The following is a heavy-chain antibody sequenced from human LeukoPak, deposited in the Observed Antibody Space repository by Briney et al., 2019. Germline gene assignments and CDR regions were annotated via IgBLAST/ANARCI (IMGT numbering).Heavy chain of an antibody. D-gene: IGHD3-22*01. J-gene: IGHJ3*02. CDR3: ARDFGVDDSSGYRAFDI. CDR1: GGTFSSYA. CDR2: IIPIFGTA. V-gene: IGHV1-69*05. Sequence: SVKVSCKASGGTFSSYAISWVRQAPGQGLEWMGRIIPIFGTANYAQKFQGRVTITTDESTSTAYMELSSLRPEDTAVYYCARDFGVDDSSGYRAFDIWGQGTMVTVSS.